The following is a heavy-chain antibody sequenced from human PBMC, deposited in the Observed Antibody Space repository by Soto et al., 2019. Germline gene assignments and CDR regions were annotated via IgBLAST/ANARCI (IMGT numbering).Heavy chain of an antibody. J-gene: IGHJ3*01. Sequence: GGSLRLSCTASGFTFSSHGMNWVRQAPGKGLEWVSFLSGSAGITFYADSVKGRFTISRDNSKNTLYLQMNSLRAEDTAVYYCAKDRGIEGSSVRAFDVWGQGTMVTVSS. CDR1: GFTFSSHG. D-gene: IGHD1-26*01. CDR3: AKDRGIEGSSVRAFDV. CDR2: LSGSAGIT. V-gene: IGHV3-23*01.